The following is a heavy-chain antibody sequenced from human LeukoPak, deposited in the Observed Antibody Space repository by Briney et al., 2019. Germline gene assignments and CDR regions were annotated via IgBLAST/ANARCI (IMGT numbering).Heavy chain of an antibody. V-gene: IGHV3-33*06. CDR2: IWYDGSNK. CDR1: GFTFSSYG. J-gene: IGHJ4*02. Sequence: PGRSLRLSCAASGFTFSSYGMHWVRQAPGKGLEWVAVIWYDGSNKYYADSVKGRCTICRDNSKNTLYLQMNSLKAEDTAVYYCAKDPRWDTNYYFDYWGQGTLVTVS. D-gene: IGHD1-26*01. CDR3: AKDPRWDTNYYFDY.